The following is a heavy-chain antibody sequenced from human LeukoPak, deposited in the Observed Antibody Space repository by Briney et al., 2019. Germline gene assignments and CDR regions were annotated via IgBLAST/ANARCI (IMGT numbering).Heavy chain of an antibody. J-gene: IGHJ4*02. CDR1: GYTFTSYD. Sequence: ASVKVSCKASGYTFTSYDINWVRQAPGQGLEWMGWMNPNSANTGYAQKFQGRVTMTRNTSISTAYMELRSLRSDDTAVYYCARAMITFGGAYTGSDYWGQGTLVTVSS. D-gene: IGHD3-16*01. CDR2: MNPNSANT. CDR3: ARAMITFGGAYTGSDY. V-gene: IGHV1-8*01.